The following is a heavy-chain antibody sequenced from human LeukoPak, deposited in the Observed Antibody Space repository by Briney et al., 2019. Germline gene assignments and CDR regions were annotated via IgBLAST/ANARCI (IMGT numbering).Heavy chain of an antibody. Sequence: GAPVKVSCKASGYTFTAYYIPWVRQAPGQGLEWMGWINPNSGDTNCAQKFQGRVTMTRDTSISTAYMELGRLKSDDTALYYCAGGMTGGDYWGQGTLVTVSS. V-gene: IGHV1-2*02. CDR2: INPNSGDT. CDR3: AGGMTGGDY. J-gene: IGHJ4*02. D-gene: IGHD3-9*01. CDR1: GYTFTAYY.